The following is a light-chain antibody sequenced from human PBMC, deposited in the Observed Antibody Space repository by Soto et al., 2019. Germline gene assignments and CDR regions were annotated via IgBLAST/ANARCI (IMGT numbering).Light chain of an antibody. J-gene: IGKJ2*01. V-gene: IGKV3-11*01. Sequence: EIVLTQSPATLSLSPGEGATLSCRASQSVSSYLAWYQQKPGQAPRLLIYDASNWATGIPARFSGSGSGTDFTLTISSLEPEDFAVYYCQQRNSWPYTFGQGTKLEIK. CDR2: DAS. CDR1: QSVSSY. CDR3: QQRNSWPYT.